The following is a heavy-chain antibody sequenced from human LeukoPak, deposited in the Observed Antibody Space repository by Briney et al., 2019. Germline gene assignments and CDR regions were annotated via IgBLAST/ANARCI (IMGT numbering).Heavy chain of an antibody. CDR1: GFTVSSNY. CDR2: IYSGGST. D-gene: IGHD3-10*01. J-gene: IGHJ4*02. Sequence: GGSLRLSCAASGFTVSSNYMSWVRQAPGKGLEWVSVIYSGGSTYYADSVKGRFTISRDNSKNTLYLQMNSLRAEDTAVYYCARVVHLWFGELRDRYFDYWGQGTLVTVSS. V-gene: IGHV3-53*01. CDR3: ARVVHLWFGELRDRYFDY.